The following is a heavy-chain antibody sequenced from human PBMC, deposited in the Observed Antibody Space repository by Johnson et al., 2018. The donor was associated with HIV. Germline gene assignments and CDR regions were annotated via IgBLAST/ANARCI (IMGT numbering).Heavy chain of an antibody. CDR3: ARASYVDAFDI. D-gene: IGHD1-26*01. CDR1: GFTFSTYW. Sequence: VQLVESGGGLVQPGGSLRLSCAASGFTFSTYWMSWVRQAPGKGLEWVAKIKQDGSEKYYVDSVKGRFTISRDNAKNSLYLQMNSLRAEDTAVYYCARASYVDAFDIWGQGTMVTVSS. J-gene: IGHJ3*02. CDR2: IKQDGSEK. V-gene: IGHV3-7*04.